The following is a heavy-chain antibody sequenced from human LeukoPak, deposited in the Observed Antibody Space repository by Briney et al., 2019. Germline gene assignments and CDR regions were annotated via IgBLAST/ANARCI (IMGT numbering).Heavy chain of an antibody. CDR3: ARGTYYYGSGSCPYFDY. V-gene: IGHV4-4*07. J-gene: IGHJ4*02. D-gene: IGHD3-10*01. CDR2: IYTSGST. Sequence: KPSETLSLTCTVSGGSISSYYWSWIRQPAGKGLEWIGRIYTSGSTNYNPSLKSRVTMSVDTSKNQFSLKLSSVTAADTAVYYCARGTYYYGSGSCPYFDYWGQGTLVTVSS. CDR1: GGSISSYY.